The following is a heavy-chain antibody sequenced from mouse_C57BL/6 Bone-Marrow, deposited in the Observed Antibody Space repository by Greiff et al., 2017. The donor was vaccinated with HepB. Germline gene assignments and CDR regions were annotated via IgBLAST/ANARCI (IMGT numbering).Heavy chain of an antibody. J-gene: IGHJ1*03. CDR1: GFTFSSYG. Sequence: DVKLVESGGDLVKPGGSLKLSCAASGFTFSSYGMSWVRQTPDKRLEWVATISSGGSYTYYPDSVKGRFTISRDNAKNTLYLQMSSLKSEDTAMYYCARQSSHWYFDVWGTGTTVTVSS. V-gene: IGHV5-6*02. CDR2: ISSGGSYT. CDR3: ARQSSHWYFDV. D-gene: IGHD1-1*01.